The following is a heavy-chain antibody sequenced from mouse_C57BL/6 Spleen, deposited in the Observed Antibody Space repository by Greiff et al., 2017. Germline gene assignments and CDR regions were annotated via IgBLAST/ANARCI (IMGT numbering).Heavy chain of an antibody. CDR2: IYPGDGDT. CDR1: GYAFSSSW. V-gene: IGHV1-82*01. D-gene: IGHD1-1*01. J-gene: IGHJ3*01. CDR3: ARDSDYYGSSPFAY. Sequence: QVTLKVCGPELVKPGASVKISCKASGYAFSSSWMNWVKQRPGKGLEWIGRIYPGDGDTNYNGKFKGKATLTADKSSSTAYMQLSSLTSEDSAVYFCARDSDYYGSSPFAYWGQGTLVTVSA.